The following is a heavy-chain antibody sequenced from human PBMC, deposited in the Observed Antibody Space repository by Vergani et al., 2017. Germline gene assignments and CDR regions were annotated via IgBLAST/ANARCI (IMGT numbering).Heavy chain of an antibody. Sequence: EVLLVESGGGLVQPGGSLRLSCAASGFTFSAYWMNCVRQAPGKGLEWVANIKQDGSEKYYVDSVKGRFTISRDNANNVVYLQMSSVRADDTAVYYCARDYGAVPPQSRRLLYDIGWFDPWGQGTLVTVSS. V-gene: IGHV3-7*01. CDR2: IKQDGSEK. J-gene: IGHJ5*02. CDR1: GFTFSAYW. CDR3: ARDYGAVPPQSRRLLYDIGWFDP. D-gene: IGHD4-17*01.